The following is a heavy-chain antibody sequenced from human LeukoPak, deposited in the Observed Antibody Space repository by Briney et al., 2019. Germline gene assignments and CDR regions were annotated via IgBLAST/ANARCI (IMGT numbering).Heavy chain of an antibody. Sequence: SVKVSCKASGYTFTSYAISWVRQAPGQGLEWRGGIIPIFGTANYAQKFQGRVTITADKSTSTAYMELSSLRSEDTAVYYCASQTIAAAGYSSYWGQGTLVTVSS. V-gene: IGHV1-69*06. CDR1: GYTFTSYA. CDR3: ASQTIAAAGYSSY. D-gene: IGHD6-13*01. CDR2: IIPIFGTA. J-gene: IGHJ4*02.